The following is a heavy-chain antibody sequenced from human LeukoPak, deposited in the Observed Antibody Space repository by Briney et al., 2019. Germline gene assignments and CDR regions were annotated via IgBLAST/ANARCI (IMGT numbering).Heavy chain of an antibody. V-gene: IGHV4-38-2*02. Sequence: SETLSLTCTVSGYSISSGDYWGWIRQPPGKGLEWIGSIYHSGSTYYNPSLKSRVTISVDTSKHQFSLKLSSVTAAGTAVYYCAISVVWGSYRLDYWGQGTLVTVSS. D-gene: IGHD3-16*02. J-gene: IGHJ4*02. CDR1: GYSISSGDY. CDR2: IYHSGST. CDR3: AISVVWGSYRLDY.